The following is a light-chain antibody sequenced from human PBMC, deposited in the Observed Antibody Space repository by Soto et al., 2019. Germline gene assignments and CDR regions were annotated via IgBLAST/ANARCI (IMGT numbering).Light chain of an antibody. CDR1: SGSIVNNY. V-gene: IGLV6-57*04. CDR2: EDN. CDR3: QSYDATNLV. J-gene: IGLJ2*01. Sequence: NFMLTQPHSVSESPGTTVSISCTRSSGSIVNNYVQWFQQRPGSAPTTVIYEDNQRPSGVPDRFSGSIDSSPNSASLTISGLKTEDEADYYCQSYDATNLVFGGGTKVTVL.